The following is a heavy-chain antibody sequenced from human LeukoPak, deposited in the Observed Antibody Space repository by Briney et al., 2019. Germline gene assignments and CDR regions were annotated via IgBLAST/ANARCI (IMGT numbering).Heavy chain of an antibody. J-gene: IGHJ4*02. V-gene: IGHV3-23*01. CDR2: IRGSGGST. CDR1: GFTFSSYA. D-gene: IGHD3-22*01. CDR3: AKGLIVVPHSFDY. Sequence: GGSLRLSCAASGFTFSSYAMSWVRPAPGKGLEWVSAIRGSGGSTYYADSVKGRFTISRDNSKNTLYLQMNSLRAEDTAVYYCAKGLIVVPHSFDYWGQGTLVTVSS.